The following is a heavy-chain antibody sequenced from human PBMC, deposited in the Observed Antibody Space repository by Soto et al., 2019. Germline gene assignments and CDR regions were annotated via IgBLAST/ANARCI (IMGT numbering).Heavy chain of an antibody. Sequence: SETLSLTCTVSGGSISSYYWSWIRQPPGRGLEWIGHIFYSGSTNYNPALKSRVTISVDTSKNQFSLKLSSVTAADTAVYYCARSVSSYVTAFDILGQGTMLTVSS. CDR2: IFYSGST. V-gene: IGHV4-59*08. CDR1: GGSISSYY. D-gene: IGHD6-6*01. J-gene: IGHJ3*02. CDR3: ARSVSSYVTAFDI.